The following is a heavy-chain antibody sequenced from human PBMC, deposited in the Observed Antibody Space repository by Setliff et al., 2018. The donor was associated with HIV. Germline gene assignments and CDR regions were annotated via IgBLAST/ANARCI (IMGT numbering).Heavy chain of an antibody. Sequence: PGESLKISCKGSGYSFTNYWIGWVRQMPGKGLEWVGIIYPGDSDTRYSPSFQGQVTISVDKSINTAYLQWNSLKASDTAMYYCARHQGGVSNWFDPWGQGTLVTSPQ. J-gene: IGHJ5*02. D-gene: IGHD3-16*01. V-gene: IGHV5-51*01. CDR2: IYPGDSDT. CDR1: GYSFTNYW. CDR3: ARHQGGVSNWFDP.